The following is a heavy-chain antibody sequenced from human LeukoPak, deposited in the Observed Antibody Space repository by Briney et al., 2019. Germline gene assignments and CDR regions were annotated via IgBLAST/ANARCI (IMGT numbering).Heavy chain of an antibody. J-gene: IGHJ4*02. D-gene: IGHD3-10*01. Sequence: ASVKVSCKVSGYTLTELSMHWVRQAPGKGLEWMGGFDPEDGETIYAQKFQGRVTMTEDTSTDTAYMELSSLRSEDTAVYYCATDLNYGSGSYYMSGGSFDIWGQGTLVTVSS. CDR2: FDPEDGET. V-gene: IGHV1-24*01. CDR3: ATDLNYGSGSYYMSGGSFDI. CDR1: GYTLTELS.